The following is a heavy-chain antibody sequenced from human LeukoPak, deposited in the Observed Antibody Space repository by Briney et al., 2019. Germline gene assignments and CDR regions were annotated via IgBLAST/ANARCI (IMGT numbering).Heavy chain of an antibody. CDR1: GGSISSSSYY. Sequence: SETLSLTCTVSGGSISSSSYYWGWIRQPPGKGLEWIGSIYYSGSTYYNPSLKSRVTISVDTSKNQFSLKLSSVTAADTAVYYCARRSHYYDILTGAFDIWGQGTMVTVSS. V-gene: IGHV4-39*01. D-gene: IGHD3-9*01. J-gene: IGHJ3*02. CDR3: ARRSHYYDILTGAFDI. CDR2: IYYSGST.